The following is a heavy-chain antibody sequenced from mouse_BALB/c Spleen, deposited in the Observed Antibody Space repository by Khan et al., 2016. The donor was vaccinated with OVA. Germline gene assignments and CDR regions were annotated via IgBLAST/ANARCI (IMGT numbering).Heavy chain of an antibody. Sequence: QVQLQQSGAELVRPGASVKLSCKTSGYIFTNYWIHWVKQRSGQGLEWIARIYPGTDNTYYNENLKDKATLTTDKSSSTAYMQHSSLKSEDSAVYFCAREEALYYFDYWGQGTTLTVSS. J-gene: IGHJ2*01. CDR1: GYIFTNYW. V-gene: IGHV1S132*01. CDR3: AREEALYYFDY. CDR2: IYPGTDNT. D-gene: IGHD3-2*02.